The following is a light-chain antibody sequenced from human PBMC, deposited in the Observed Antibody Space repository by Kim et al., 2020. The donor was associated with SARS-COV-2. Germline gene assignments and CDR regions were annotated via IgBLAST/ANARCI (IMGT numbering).Light chain of an antibody. J-gene: IGLJ3*02. Sequence: SVKLTCTLSSGHSTYAIAWHQQQPEKGPRYLMKVDSDGSHNKGDGIPDRFSGSSSGAERYLTISSLQSEDEADYYCQTWDTGIRVFGGGTKVTV. CDR3: QTWDTGIRV. V-gene: IGLV4-69*01. CDR2: VDSDGSH. CDR1: SGHSTYA.